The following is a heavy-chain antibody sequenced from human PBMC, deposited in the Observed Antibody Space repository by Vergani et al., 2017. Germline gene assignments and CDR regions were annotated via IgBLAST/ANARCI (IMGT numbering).Heavy chain of an antibody. D-gene: IGHD3-10*01. CDR2: INSDGSST. CDR3: ARVMWGRRYQLLSGTMVRGAVSFDY. Sequence: EVQLVESGGGLVQPGGSLRLSCAASGFTFSSYWMHWVRQAPGKGLVWVSRINSDGSSTSYADSVKGRFTISRDNAKNTLYLQMNSLRADDTAVYYCARVMWGRRYQLLSGTMVRGAVSFDYWGQGTLVTVSS. CDR1: GFTFSSYW. V-gene: IGHV3-74*01. J-gene: IGHJ4*02.